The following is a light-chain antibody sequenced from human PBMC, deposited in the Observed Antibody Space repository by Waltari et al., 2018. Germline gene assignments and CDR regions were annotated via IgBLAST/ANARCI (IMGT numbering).Light chain of an antibody. CDR2: WAS. Sequence: DIVMTQSPDSLAVSVGERVTITCKSSQSLLYNSNDKNYLAWYQKKPGQPAQLIYYWASTRHSGLPDRFSSSGAATDFTLTISGLQAGDVAVYCCQQYYSRRTFGQGTRVEIK. CDR1: QSLLYNSNDKNY. V-gene: IGKV4-1*01. CDR3: QQYYSRRT. J-gene: IGKJ1*01.